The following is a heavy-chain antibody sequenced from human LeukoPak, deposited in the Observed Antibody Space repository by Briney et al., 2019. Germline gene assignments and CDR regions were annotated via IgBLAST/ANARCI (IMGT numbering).Heavy chain of an antibody. D-gene: IGHD1-14*01. J-gene: IGHJ3*02. CDR2: IYGGGPT. CDR3: ARDLGIAGTTHAFDI. V-gene: IGHV3-53*01. Sequence: GGSLRLSCAASGFTVSRNYMSWVRQAPGRGLECVSVIYGGGPTYYADSVKGRFTISRDTAKNTLYLQMKRLRGEDAAVYFCARDLGIAGTTHAFDIWGHGTMVTVSS. CDR1: GFTVSRNY.